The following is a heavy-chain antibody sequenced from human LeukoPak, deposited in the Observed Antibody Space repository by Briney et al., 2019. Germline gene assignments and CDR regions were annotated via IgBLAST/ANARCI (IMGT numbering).Heavy chain of an antibody. V-gene: IGHV3-48*03. J-gene: IGHJ4*02. CDR3: ASIPRVVWFGELPRDY. CDR2: ISSSGSTI. Sequence: PGGSLRLSCAASGFTFSSYEMNWVRQAPGKGLEWVSYISSSGSTIYYADSVKGRFTISRDNAKNSLYLQMNSLRAEDTAVYYCASIPRVVWFGELPRDYWGQGTLVTVSS. D-gene: IGHD3-10*01. CDR1: GFTFSSYE.